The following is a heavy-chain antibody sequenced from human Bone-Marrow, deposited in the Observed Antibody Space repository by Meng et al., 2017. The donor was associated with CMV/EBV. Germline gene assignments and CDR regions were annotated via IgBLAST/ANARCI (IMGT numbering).Heavy chain of an antibody. D-gene: IGHD6-13*01. CDR3: ARDREAWYSSSWGNNWFDP. Sequence: GESLKISCVASGFTFTSYSMNWVRQAPGKGLEWVSSISSGSTYIYYADSVKGRFTISRDNAKNSLYLQMNSLRAEDTAVYYCARDREAWYSSSWGNNWFDPWGQGTLVTVSS. J-gene: IGHJ5*02. CDR2: ISSGSTYI. V-gene: IGHV3-21*01. CDR1: GFTFTSYS.